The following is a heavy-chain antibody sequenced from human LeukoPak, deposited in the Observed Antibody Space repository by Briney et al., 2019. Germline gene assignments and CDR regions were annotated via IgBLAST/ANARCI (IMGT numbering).Heavy chain of an antibody. D-gene: IGHD3-3*01. CDR1: GFSFSDYA. CDR2: ISADGRT. J-gene: IGHJ4*02. V-gene: IGHV3-23*01. Sequence: PWGSLRLSCVISGFSFSDYAMTWVRQAPGKGLEWVSSISADGRTYYADSVKGRFTISRDNSKNTLYLQMNSLRAEDTAVYYCAKDSEENYDFWSGYYTGPHFDYWGQGTLVTVSS. CDR3: AKDSEENYDFWSGYYTGPHFDY.